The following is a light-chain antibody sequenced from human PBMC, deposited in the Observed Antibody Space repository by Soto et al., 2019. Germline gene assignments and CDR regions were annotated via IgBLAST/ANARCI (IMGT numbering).Light chain of an antibody. J-gene: IGKJ5*01. CDR1: HVIISY. CDR3: QQANSFPIT. CDR2: AAS. Sequence: DIQLTQSPSFLSASVGDRVTITCRASHVIISYLSWYQQKPGKAPKLLIYAASTLHSGVPSRFSGSGSGTDFTLTISSLQPEDFATYYCQQANSFPITFGQGTRLEIK. V-gene: IGKV1-9*01.